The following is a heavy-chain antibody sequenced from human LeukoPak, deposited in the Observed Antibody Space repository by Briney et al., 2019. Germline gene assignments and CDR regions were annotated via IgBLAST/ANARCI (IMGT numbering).Heavy chain of an antibody. V-gene: IGHV3-23*01. Sequence: GGSLRLSCAASGFTFSSYAMSWVRQAPGKGLEWVSAISGSGGSTYYADSVKGRFTISRDNSKNALYLQMNSLRAEDTAVYYCAKGSGYSYGYIDYWGQGTLVTVSS. CDR3: AKGSGYSYGYIDY. J-gene: IGHJ4*02. CDR1: GFTFSSYA. D-gene: IGHD5-18*01. CDR2: ISGSGGST.